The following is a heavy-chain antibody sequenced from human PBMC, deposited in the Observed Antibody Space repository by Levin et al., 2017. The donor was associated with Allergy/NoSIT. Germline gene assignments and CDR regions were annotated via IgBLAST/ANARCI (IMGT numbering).Heavy chain of an antibody. V-gene: IGHV4-39*01. CDR2: IYYSGST. J-gene: IGHJ6*03. Sequence: PSETLSLTCTVSGGSISSSSYYWGWIRQPPGKGLEWIGSIYYSGSTYYNPSLKSRVTISVDTSKNQFSLKLSSVTAADTAVYYCARVQLERDHYYYMDVWGKGTTVTVSS. CDR3: ARVQLERDHYYYMDV. CDR1: GGSISSSSYY. D-gene: IGHD1-1*01.